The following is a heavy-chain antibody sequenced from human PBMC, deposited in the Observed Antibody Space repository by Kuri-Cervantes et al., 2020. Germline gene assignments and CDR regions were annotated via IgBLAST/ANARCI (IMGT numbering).Heavy chain of an antibody. D-gene: IGHD3-22*01. CDR3: ARGGSSGYYLYYYYYMDV. Sequence: GSLRLSCTVSGGSISSYYWSWIRQPPGKGLEWIGYIYYSGSTNYNPSLKSRVTISVDTSKNQFSLKLSSVTAADTAVYYCARGGSSGYYLYYYYYMDVWGKGTTVTVSS. J-gene: IGHJ6*03. CDR1: GGSISSYY. V-gene: IGHV4-59*01. CDR2: IYYSGST.